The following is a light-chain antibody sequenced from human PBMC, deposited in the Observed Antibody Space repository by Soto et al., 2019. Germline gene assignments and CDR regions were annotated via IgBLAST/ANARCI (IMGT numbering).Light chain of an antibody. Sequence: EIVLTQSPGTLSLSPGERATLSCSASQSVSSSYLAWYQQKPCQAPRLXIYGASSRATGIPERFSGSGSGTDFTLTISRLAPEDFEVYYCQQYGSSPRTFGQGTKVDIK. CDR2: GAS. J-gene: IGKJ1*01. CDR3: QQYGSSPRT. CDR1: QSVSSSY. V-gene: IGKV3-20*01.